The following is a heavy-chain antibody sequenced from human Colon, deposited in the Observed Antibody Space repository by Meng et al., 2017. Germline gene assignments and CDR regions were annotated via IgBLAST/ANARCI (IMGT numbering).Heavy chain of an antibody. CDR1: GYSLSGYY. Sequence: QVQLGLSGAEVKKPGASVKVSCKASGYSLSGYYMHWVRQVPGQGLEWMGRINADSGGTNYAEKFQGRVTLTRDTSINTAYMEVTSLRSDDTAVYYCAKIHLGDSGLDYWGQGTLVTVSS. V-gene: IGHV1-2*06. D-gene: IGHD6-19*01. J-gene: IGHJ4*02. CDR3: AKIHLGDSGLDY. CDR2: INADSGGT.